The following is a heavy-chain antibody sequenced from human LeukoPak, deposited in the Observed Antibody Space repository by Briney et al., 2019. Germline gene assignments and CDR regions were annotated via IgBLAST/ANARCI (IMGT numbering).Heavy chain of an antibody. D-gene: IGHD3-22*01. V-gene: IGHV3-74*01. CDR3: ARAPSDIGGYYPEYFRH. J-gene: IGHJ1*01. CDR2: IKSDGST. Sequence: PGGSLRLSCAACGFTFSSYWMHWVRQAPGKGLVWVSRIKSDGSTNYADSVKGRFTISRDNAKNTVSLQMNSLRAEDTGVYYCARAPSDIGGYYPEYFRHWGQGTLVTVSS. CDR1: GFTFSSYW.